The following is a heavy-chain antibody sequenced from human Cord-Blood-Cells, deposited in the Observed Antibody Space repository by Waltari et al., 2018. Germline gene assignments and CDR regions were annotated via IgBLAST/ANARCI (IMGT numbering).Heavy chain of an antibody. CDR2: IYSGGST. Sequence: EVQLVESGGGLIQPGGYLRLSCAASWFTVSSNYMSWVRQAPGKGLEWVSVIYSGGSTYYADSVKGRFTISRDNSKNTLYLQMNSLRAEDTAVYYCARDVSNYEGMDVWGQGTTVTVSS. CDR3: ARDVSNYEGMDV. CDR1: WFTVSSNY. D-gene: IGHD4-4*01. J-gene: IGHJ6*02. V-gene: IGHV3-53*01.